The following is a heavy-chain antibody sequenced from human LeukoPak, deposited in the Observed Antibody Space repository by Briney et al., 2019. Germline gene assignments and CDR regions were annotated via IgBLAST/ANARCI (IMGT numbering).Heavy chain of an antibody. CDR1: GFTFSSYS. V-gene: IGHV3-21*06. CDR3: ARGRGTAIGNYYYMDV. J-gene: IGHJ6*03. Sequence: GGSLRLSCAASGFTFSSYSMNWVRQAPGKGLEWVSSISGSSSYIYYADSVKGRFTISRDNAKNSLYLQMNSLRAEDTAVYYCARGRGTAIGNYYYMDVWGKGTTVTVSS. D-gene: IGHD5-18*01. CDR2: ISGSSSYI.